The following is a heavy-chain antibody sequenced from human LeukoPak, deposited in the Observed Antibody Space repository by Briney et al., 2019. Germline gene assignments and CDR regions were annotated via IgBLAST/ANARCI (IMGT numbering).Heavy chain of an antibody. Sequence: GGSLRLSCAASGFTFSSYSMNWVRQAPGKGLEWVSSISSSSSYIYYADSVKGRFTISRDNAKNSLYLQMNSLRAEDTAVYYRARDRSFYYDSSGPGDYWGQGTLVTVSS. CDR2: ISSSSSYI. D-gene: IGHD3-22*01. J-gene: IGHJ4*01. V-gene: IGHV3-21*01. CDR1: GFTFSSYS. CDR3: ARDRSFYYDSSGPGDY.